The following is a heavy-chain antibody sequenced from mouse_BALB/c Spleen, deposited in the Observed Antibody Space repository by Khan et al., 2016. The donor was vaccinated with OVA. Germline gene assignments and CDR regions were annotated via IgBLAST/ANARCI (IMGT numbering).Heavy chain of an antibody. CDR3: ARGGYSSFAF. CDR1: GYSFTSYL. J-gene: IGHJ3*01. Sequence: VPLQQSGTVLARPGASVKMSCKASGYSFTSYLIHWVKQRPGQELEWDGDIYPGNSDNSYNRKFKDKAKLTAGTSANTAYMELRSLTNEGPAVYCCARGGYSSFAFWGQGTLVTVSA. D-gene: IGHD1-3*01. V-gene: IGHV1-5*01. CDR2: IYPGNSDN.